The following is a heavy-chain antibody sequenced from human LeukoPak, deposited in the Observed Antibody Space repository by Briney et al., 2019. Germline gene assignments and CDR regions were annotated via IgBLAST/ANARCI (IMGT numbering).Heavy chain of an antibody. V-gene: IGHV4-59*01. Sequence: PSETLSLTCTVSDGSISTYYWSWIRQPPGKGLEWMGYISYSGSTSYNPSLKSRVTISVDTSKNQFSLRLSSVTTADSAVYYCARTSRGTYTYGYVDYWGQGTLVTVSS. D-gene: IGHD5-18*01. CDR1: DGSISTYY. CDR3: ARTSRGTYTYGYVDY. J-gene: IGHJ4*02. CDR2: ISYSGST.